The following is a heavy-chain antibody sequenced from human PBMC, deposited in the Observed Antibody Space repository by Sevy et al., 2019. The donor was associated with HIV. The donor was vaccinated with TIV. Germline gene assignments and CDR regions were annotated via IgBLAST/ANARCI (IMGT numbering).Heavy chain of an antibody. J-gene: IGHJ3*02. V-gene: IGHV3-64*01. D-gene: IGHD1-26*01. Sequence: GGSLRLSCAASGFTFSSYAMHWVRQAPGKGLEYVSAISSNVGSTYYANSVKGRFTISRDKSKNTLCLQMGSLRAEDMAVYYCARDPFSGSYAAFDIWGHGTMVTVSS. CDR1: GFTFSSYA. CDR3: ARDPFSGSYAAFDI. CDR2: ISSNVGST.